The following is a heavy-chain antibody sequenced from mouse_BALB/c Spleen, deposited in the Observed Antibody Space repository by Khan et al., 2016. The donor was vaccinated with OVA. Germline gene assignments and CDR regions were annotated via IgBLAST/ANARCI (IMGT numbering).Heavy chain of an antibody. Sequence: VQLQQPGAEFVKPGASVKLSCTASGFNIKDFYIHWVKQRPEQGLEWIGKIDPANGNTNYDPKFQGKATITADTSSNTAYLHLNNLTSEDTVVYYRARSLLRYAIDYWGHGTTVTVSS. V-gene: IGHV14-3*02. CDR3: ARSLLRYAIDY. CDR2: IDPANGNT. D-gene: IGHD1-2*01. CDR1: GFNIKDFY. J-gene: IGHJ4*01.